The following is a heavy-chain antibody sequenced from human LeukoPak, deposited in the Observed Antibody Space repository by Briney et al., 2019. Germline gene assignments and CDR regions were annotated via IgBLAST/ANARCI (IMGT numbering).Heavy chain of an antibody. D-gene: IGHD3-22*01. Sequence: SETLSLTCTVSGGSISSSSYYWGWIRQPPGKGLEWIGSIYYSGSTYYNPSLKSRVTISVDTSKNQFSLKLSSVTAADTAVYYCARDSDNYYDSSGGDYWGQGTLVTVSS. J-gene: IGHJ4*02. V-gene: IGHV4-39*07. CDR3: ARDSDNYYDSSGGDY. CDR1: GGSISSSSYY. CDR2: IYYSGST.